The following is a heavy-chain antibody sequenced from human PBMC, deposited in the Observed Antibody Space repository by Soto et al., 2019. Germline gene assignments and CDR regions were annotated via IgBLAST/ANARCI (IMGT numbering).Heavy chain of an antibody. Sequence: QVQLVQSGAEVKKPGASVKVSCKASGYTFTSYGISWVRQAPGQGLEWMGWISAYNGNTNYAQKLQGRVTMTTDTSTSTAYMELSSLRSDDTAVYYCAKHVDIVATIPLYYYYGMDVWGQGTTATVSS. CDR3: AKHVDIVATIPLYYYYGMDV. CDR1: GYTFTSYG. CDR2: ISAYNGNT. D-gene: IGHD5-12*01. J-gene: IGHJ6*02. V-gene: IGHV1-18*01.